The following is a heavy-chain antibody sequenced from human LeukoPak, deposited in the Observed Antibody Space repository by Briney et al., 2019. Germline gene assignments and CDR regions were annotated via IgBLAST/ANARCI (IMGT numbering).Heavy chain of an antibody. V-gene: IGHV1-18*01. CDR2: ISAYNGNT. J-gene: IGHJ4*02. CDR3: ARDNYMTTVIFDY. Sequence: GWISAYNGNTNYAQKLQGRVTMTTDTSTSTAYMELRSLRSDDTAVYYCARDNYMTTVIFDYWGQGTLVTVSS. D-gene: IGHD4-17*01.